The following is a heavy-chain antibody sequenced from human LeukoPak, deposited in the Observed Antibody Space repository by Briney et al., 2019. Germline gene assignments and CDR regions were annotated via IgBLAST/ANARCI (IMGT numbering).Heavy chain of an antibody. Sequence: GGSLRLSCAASGFTFSSYGMHWVRQAPGKGLEWAANIKTDGSETYYLDSVKGRFTVSRDNAKNSLFLQMNSLRAEDTAIYYCVRDYVWGTSESDYWGQGILVTVSS. CDR1: GFTFSSYG. D-gene: IGHD3-16*01. J-gene: IGHJ4*02. CDR3: VRDYVWGTSESDY. CDR2: IKTDGSET. V-gene: IGHV3-7*01.